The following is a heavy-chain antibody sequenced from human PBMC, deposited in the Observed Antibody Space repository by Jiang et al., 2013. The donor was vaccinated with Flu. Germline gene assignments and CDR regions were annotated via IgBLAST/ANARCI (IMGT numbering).Heavy chain of an antibody. CDR1: GFTFGDYA. V-gene: IGHV3-49*03. J-gene: IGHJ4*02. D-gene: IGHD3-9*01. CDR2: IRSKTYGGTT. CDR3: ARVGHDILTGYYNQGPADY. Sequence: EVQLVESGGGLVQPGRSLRLSCTVSGFTFGDYAMRWFRQAPGKGLEWVGFIRSKTYGGTTEYAASVKGRFTISRDDSKSIAYLRMDSLKSEDTAVYYCARVGHDILTGYYNQGPADYWGQGTLVTVSS.